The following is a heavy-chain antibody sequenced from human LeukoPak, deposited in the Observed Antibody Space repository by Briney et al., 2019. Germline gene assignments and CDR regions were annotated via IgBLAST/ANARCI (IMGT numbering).Heavy chain of an antibody. CDR3: ARGKITFGGVIVNPFDY. J-gene: IGHJ4*02. D-gene: IGHD3-16*02. Sequence: SETLSLTCTVSGGSISSSSYYWGWIRKPPGQGLEWIGSIYYSGSTYYNPSLKSRVTISVDTSKNQFSLRLSSVTAADTAVYYCARGKITFGGVIVNPFDYWGQGTLVTVSA. CDR1: GGSISSSSYY. CDR2: IYYSGST. V-gene: IGHV4-39*07.